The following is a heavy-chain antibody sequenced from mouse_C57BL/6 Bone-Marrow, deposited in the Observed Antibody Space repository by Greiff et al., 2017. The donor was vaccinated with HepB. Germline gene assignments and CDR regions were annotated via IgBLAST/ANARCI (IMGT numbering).Heavy chain of an antibody. CDR1: GFTFSSYA. Sequence: EVMLVESGGGLVKPGGSLKLSCAASGFTFSSYAMSWVRQTPEKRLEWVATISDGGSYTYYPDNVKGRFTISRDNAKNNLYLQMSHLKSEDTAMYYCARDQGYYYGRGAWFAYWGQGTLVTVSA. CDR2: ISDGGSYT. D-gene: IGHD1-1*01. J-gene: IGHJ3*01. V-gene: IGHV5-4*01. CDR3: ARDQGYYYGRGAWFAY.